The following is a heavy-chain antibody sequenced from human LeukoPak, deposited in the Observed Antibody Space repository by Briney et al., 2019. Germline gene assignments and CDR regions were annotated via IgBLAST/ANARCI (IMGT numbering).Heavy chain of an antibody. J-gene: IGHJ5*02. V-gene: IGHV7-4-1*02. CDR3: ARDFRGYCSSTSCYDWFDP. D-gene: IGHD2-2*01. CDR1: GGTFSSYA. Sequence: GASVKVSCKASGGTFSSYAISWVRQAPGQGLEWMGWINTNTGNPTYAQGFTGRFVFSLDTSVSTAYLQISSLKAEDTAVYYCARDFRGYCSSTSCYDWFDPWGQGTLVTVSS. CDR2: INTNTGNP.